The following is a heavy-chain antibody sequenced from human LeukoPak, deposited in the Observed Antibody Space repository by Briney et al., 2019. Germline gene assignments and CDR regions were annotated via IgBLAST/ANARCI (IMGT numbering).Heavy chain of an antibody. CDR2: ISWNSGSI. D-gene: IGHD3-10*01. V-gene: IGHV3-9*01. CDR1: GFTVSSNY. Sequence: GGSLRLSCAASGFTVSSNYMSWVRPAPGKGLEWVSGISWNSGSIGYADSVKGRFTISRDNAKNSLYLQMNSLRAEDTALYYCAKGIPRITMVRGVIITPFDYWGQGTLVTVSS. J-gene: IGHJ4*02. CDR3: AKGIPRITMVRGVIITPFDY.